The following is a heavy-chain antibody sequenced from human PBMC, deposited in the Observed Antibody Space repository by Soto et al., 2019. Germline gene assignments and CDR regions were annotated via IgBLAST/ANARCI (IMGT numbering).Heavy chain of an antibody. V-gene: IGHV3-33*01. CDR1: GFTFSTYG. CDR2: IWNNGNRK. Sequence: QVQLVESGGGVVQPGRSLRLSCAASGFTFSTYGMHWVRQAPGKGPEWVAVIWNNGNRKYYADSVTGRFTISGDYSNNTLYLQMDGLRAEDTAVYYCARAVSTTAVNWFDPWGQGALVTVSS. J-gene: IGHJ5*02. D-gene: IGHD2-2*01. CDR3: ARAVSTTAVNWFDP.